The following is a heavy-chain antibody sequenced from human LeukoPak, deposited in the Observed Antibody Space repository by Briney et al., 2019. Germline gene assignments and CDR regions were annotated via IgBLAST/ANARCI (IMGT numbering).Heavy chain of an antibody. D-gene: IGHD6-13*01. Sequence: SETLSLTCTVSGGSISNYYWSWIRQPPGKGLEWIGYIYYSGSTNYNSSLKSRVTISVDTSKNQFSLKLSSVTAADTAVYYCARRSQQLAPTGGYYYYYMDVWGKGTTVTVSS. CDR3: ARRSQQLAPTGGYYYYYMDV. V-gene: IGHV4-59*08. J-gene: IGHJ6*03. CDR1: GGSISNYY. CDR2: IYYSGST.